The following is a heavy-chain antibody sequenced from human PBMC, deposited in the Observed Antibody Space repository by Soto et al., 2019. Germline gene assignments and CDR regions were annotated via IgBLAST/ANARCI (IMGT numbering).Heavy chain of an antibody. J-gene: IGHJ4*02. V-gene: IGHV1-8*01. Sequence: QVQLVQSGAEVKKTGASVKISCKASGYTFSSYDINWVRQAAGQGLEWMGWVNPNSGDTDYAQRFQGRVTMTRETSIKTACMVLRSLKSEDSVLYYCARKEFLDWTLVCWGQGPLITVPS. D-gene: IGHD3-9*01. CDR3: ARKEFLDWTLVC. CDR1: GYTFSSYD. CDR2: VNPNSGDT.